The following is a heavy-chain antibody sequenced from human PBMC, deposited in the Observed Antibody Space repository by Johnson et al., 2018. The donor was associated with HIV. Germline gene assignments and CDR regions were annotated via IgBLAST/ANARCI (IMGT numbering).Heavy chain of an antibody. D-gene: IGHD4-17*01. V-gene: IGHV3-66*02. J-gene: IGHJ3*02. CDR3: ARESSPWGGDYAGYGLDI. Sequence: VQLVESGGGLVKPGGSLRLSCAASGFTFSDYYMSWIRQAPGKGLEWVSVIYSGGSTYYADSVKGRFTISRDNSKNTLSLQMNSPRVDDTATYYCARESSPWGGDYAGYGLDIWGQGTRVAVSS. CDR1: GFTFSDYY. CDR2: IYSGGST.